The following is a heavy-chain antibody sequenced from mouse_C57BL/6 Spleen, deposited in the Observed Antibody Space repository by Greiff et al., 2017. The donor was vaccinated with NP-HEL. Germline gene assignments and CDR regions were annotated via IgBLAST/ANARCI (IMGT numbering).Heavy chain of an antibody. CDR2: IDPSDSYT. CDR3: ARRADYYYGSRFAY. V-gene: IGHV1-50*01. CDR1: GYTFTSYW. D-gene: IGHD1-1*01. J-gene: IGHJ3*01. Sequence: QVQLQQPGAELVKPGASVKLSCKASGYTFTSYWMQWVKQRPGQGLEWIGEIDPSDSYTNYNQKFKGKATLTVDTSSSTAYMQLSSLTSEDSAVYYCARRADYYYGSRFAYWGQGTLVTVSA.